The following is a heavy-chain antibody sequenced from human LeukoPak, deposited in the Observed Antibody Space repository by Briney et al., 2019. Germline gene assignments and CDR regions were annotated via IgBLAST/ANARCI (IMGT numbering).Heavy chain of an antibody. CDR3: VRVGSVSGSDYLDY. J-gene: IGHJ4*02. CDR1: GFTFRSYE. D-gene: IGHD6-19*01. CDR2: SRNKAKSYTT. Sequence: GGSLRLSCAASGFTFRSYEMNWVRQAPGKGLEWVGRSRNKAKSYTTEYAASVKGRFTISRDDSKNSLYLQMNSLETEDTAVYYCVRVGSVSGSDYLDYWGQGTLVTVSS. V-gene: IGHV3-72*01.